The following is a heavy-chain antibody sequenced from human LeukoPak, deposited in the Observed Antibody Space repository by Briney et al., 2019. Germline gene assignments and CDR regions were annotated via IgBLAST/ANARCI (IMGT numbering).Heavy chain of an antibody. V-gene: IGHV4-59*08. Sequence: SETLSLTCTVSGGSISSYYWSWIRQPPGKGLEWIGYIYYSGSTNYNPSLKSRVTISVDTSKNQFSLKLSSVTAADTAVYYCARHGVSGYDYYYYYGMDVWGQGTTVTVSS. CDR1: GGSISSYY. J-gene: IGHJ6*02. CDR2: IYYSGST. D-gene: IGHD5-12*01. CDR3: ARHGVSGYDYYYYYGMDV.